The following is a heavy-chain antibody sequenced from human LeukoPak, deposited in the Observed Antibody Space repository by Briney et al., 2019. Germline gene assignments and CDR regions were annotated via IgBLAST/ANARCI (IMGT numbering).Heavy chain of an antibody. V-gene: IGHV4-4*07. D-gene: IGHD3-22*01. J-gene: IGHJ4*02. Sequence: SETLSLTCTVSGGSISSYYWSWIRQPAGKGLEWIGRIYTSGSTNYNPSLKSRVTMSVDTSKNQFSLKLSSVTAADTAVYYCVRDQYYYDSSGYRAFDYWGQGTLVTVSS. CDR1: GGSISSYY. CDR3: VRDQYYYDSSGYRAFDY. CDR2: IYTSGST.